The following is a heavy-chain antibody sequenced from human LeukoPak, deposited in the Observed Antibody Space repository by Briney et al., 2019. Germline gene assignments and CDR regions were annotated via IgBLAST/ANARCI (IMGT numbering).Heavy chain of an antibody. CDR1: GFIFSSYN. CDR2: IWHHGSNE. CDR3: AKDPGISYYYYMDV. D-gene: IGHD2-15*01. J-gene: IGHJ6*03. Sequence: GGSLRLSCAASGFIFSSYNMNWVRQAPGKGLEWVAFIWHHGSNEYFADSVKGRFTISRDNSKNTLYLQMNSLRAEDTAVYYCAKDPGISYYYYMDVWGKGTTVTVSS. V-gene: IGHV3-30*02.